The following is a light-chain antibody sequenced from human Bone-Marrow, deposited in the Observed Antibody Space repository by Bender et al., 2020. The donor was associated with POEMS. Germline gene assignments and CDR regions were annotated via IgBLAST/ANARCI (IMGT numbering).Light chain of an antibody. J-gene: IGLJ3*02. Sequence: QSALTQPRSVSGSPGQSVTISCTGTTRNVGTYNYVSWYRQHPGKAPKLIIYDVSQRPSGVPDRLSGSKSGNTASLTISGLQAEDEADYWCASWDDSLYGPVFGGGTKLTVL. CDR3: ASWDDSLYGPV. CDR2: DVS. V-gene: IGLV2-11*01. CDR1: TRNVGTYNY.